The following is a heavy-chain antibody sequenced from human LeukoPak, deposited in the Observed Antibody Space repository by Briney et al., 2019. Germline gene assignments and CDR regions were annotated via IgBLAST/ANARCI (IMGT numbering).Heavy chain of an antibody. CDR1: GFTFSSYW. Sequence: GGSLRLSCAASGFTFSSYWMSWVRQAPGKGLEWVANIKQGGSEKYYVDSVKGRFTISRDNAKNSLYLQMNSLRAEDTAVYYCARVYTMIVVYDAFDIWGQGTMVTVSS. CDR3: ARVYTMIVVYDAFDI. V-gene: IGHV3-7*01. J-gene: IGHJ3*02. CDR2: IKQGGSEK. D-gene: IGHD3-22*01.